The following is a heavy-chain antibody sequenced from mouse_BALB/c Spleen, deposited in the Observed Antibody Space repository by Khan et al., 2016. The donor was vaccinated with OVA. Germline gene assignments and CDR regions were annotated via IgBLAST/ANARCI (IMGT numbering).Heavy chain of an antibody. D-gene: IGHD2-1*01. CDR1: GYTFTSYY. Sequence: QVQLKESGAELVKPGASVRLSCKASGYTFTSYYLYWVKQRPGQGLEWIGDINPSNGGTNFNEKLKTKATLTLDKSSSTAYMQLSTLTSEDSAVYYCTREGYGNFGYWGQGTLVTVSA. CDR2: INPSNGGT. V-gene: IGHV1S81*02. J-gene: IGHJ3*01. CDR3: TREGYGNFGY.